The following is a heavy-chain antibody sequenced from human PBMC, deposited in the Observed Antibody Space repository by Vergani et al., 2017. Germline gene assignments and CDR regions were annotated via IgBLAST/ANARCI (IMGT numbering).Heavy chain of an antibody. Sequence: QVQLVESGGGVVQPGRSLRLSCAASGFTFSSYGMHWVRQAPGKGLEWVAVIWYDGSNKYYADSVKGRFTISRDNSKNTLYLQMNSLRAEDTAVYYCAVIAAAATSNAFDIWGQGTMVTVSS. CDR3: AVIAAAATSNAFDI. V-gene: IGHV3-33*01. CDR1: GFTFSSYG. CDR2: IWYDGSNK. J-gene: IGHJ3*02. D-gene: IGHD6-13*01.